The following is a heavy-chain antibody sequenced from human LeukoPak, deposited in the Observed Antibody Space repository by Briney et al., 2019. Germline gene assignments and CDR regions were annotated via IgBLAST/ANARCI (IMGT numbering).Heavy chain of an antibody. CDR1: GFTFSSYG. Sequence: SGGTLRLSCAASGFTFSSYGMHWVRQAPGKGLEWVAFIRYDGSNKYYADSVKGRFTISRDNSKNTLYLQMSSLRAEDTAVYYCAKLSDSSSSHFDYWGQGTLVTVSS. CDR2: IRYDGSNK. D-gene: IGHD6-6*01. CDR3: AKLSDSSSSHFDY. V-gene: IGHV3-30*02. J-gene: IGHJ4*02.